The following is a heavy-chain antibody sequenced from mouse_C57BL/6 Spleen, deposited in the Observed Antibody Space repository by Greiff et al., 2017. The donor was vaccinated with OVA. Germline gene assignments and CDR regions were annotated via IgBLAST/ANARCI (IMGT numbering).Heavy chain of an antibody. V-gene: IGHV5-16*01. D-gene: IGHD1-1*01. CDR1: GFTFSDYY. J-gene: IGHJ1*03. Sequence: EVNLVESEGGLVQPGSSMKLSCTASGFTFSDYYMAWVRQVPEKGLEWVANINYDGSSTYYLDSLKSRFIISRDNAKNILYLQMSSLKSEDTATYYCARDRDYYGSSYWYFDVWGTGTTVTVSS. CDR3: ARDRDYYGSSYWYFDV. CDR2: INYDGSST.